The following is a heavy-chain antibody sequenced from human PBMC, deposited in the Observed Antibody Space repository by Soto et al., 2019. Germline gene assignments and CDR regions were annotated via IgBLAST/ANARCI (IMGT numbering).Heavy chain of an antibody. Sequence: PSVCMGVSCASSGDTFCSCAMTWVRQTPGTGLEWVSSISGGGGSTYYTDSVKGRFTISRDNSKNTLYLQINSLRAEDTALYYCAKGMYDYVWGSYRLDYWGQGNLVT. CDR3: AKGMYDYVWGSYRLDY. CDR1: GDTFCSCA. J-gene: IGHJ4*02. CDR2: ISGGGGST. V-gene: IGHV3-23*01. D-gene: IGHD3-16*02.